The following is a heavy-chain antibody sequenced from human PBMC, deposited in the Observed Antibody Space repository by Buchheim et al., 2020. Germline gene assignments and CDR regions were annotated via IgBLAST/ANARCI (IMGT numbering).Heavy chain of an antibody. D-gene: IGHD2-15*01. CDR3: AKESPHCSGGSCYSYYYYYGMDV. V-gene: IGHV3-30*18. CDR2: ISYDGSNK. Sequence: QVQLVESGGGVVQPGRSLRLSCAASGFTFSSYGMQWVRQAPGKGLEWVAVISYDGSNKYYADSVKGRFTISRDNSKKPLYLQMNSLRAEDTAVYYCAKESPHCSGGSCYSYYYYYGMDVWGQGTT. J-gene: IGHJ6*02. CDR1: GFTFSSYG.